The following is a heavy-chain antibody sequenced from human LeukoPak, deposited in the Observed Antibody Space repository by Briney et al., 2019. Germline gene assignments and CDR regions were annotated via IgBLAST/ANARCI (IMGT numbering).Heavy chain of an antibody. J-gene: IGHJ4*02. Sequence: SVKVSCKASGGTFSSYAISWVRQAPGQGLEWMGGIIPIFGTANYAQKFQGRVTITTDESTSTAYMELSSLRSEDPAVYYCARASGVLVVYAYFDYWGQGTLVTVSS. CDR1: GGTFSSYA. V-gene: IGHV1-69*05. D-gene: IGHD2-8*01. CDR2: IIPIFGTA. CDR3: ARASGVLVVYAYFDY.